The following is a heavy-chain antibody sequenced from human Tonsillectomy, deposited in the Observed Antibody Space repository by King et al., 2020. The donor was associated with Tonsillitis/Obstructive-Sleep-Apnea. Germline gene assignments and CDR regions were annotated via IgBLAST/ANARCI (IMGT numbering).Heavy chain of an antibody. J-gene: IGHJ6*02. CDR3: ARGDCSSSSCHDYYSYGMDV. Sequence: VQLQESGPGLVKPSQTLSLTCTVSGGSISSGAYYWRWIRQHPGKGLEWIGYIYYSGSTYYNPSLRSRVSISVDTSKNQFSLKLSSVTAADTAVYHCARGDCSSSSCHDYYSYGMDVWGQGPPVTVSS. V-gene: IGHV4-31*03. CDR2: IYYSGST. D-gene: IGHD2-2*01. CDR1: GGSISSGAYY.